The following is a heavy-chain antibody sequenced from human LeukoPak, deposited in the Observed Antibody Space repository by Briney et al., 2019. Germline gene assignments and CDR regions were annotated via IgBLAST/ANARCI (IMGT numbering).Heavy chain of an antibody. Sequence: GGTLRLSCAASGFTFSSYGMSWVRQAPGKGLEWVSAISGSGGTIYYADSVKGRFTISRDNAKNSLYLQMNSLRAEDTAVYYCVTNFDPDVDWGQGTLVTVSS. CDR1: GFTFSSYG. CDR3: VTNFDPDVD. CDR2: ISGSGGTI. V-gene: IGHV3-23*01. J-gene: IGHJ4*02. D-gene: IGHD3-9*01.